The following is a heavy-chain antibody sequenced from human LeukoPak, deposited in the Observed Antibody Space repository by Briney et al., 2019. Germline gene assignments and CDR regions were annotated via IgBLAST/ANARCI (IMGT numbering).Heavy chain of an antibody. V-gene: IGHV4-4*07. D-gene: IGHD2-2*01. J-gene: IGHJ3*02. CDR1: GGSISSYY. CDR2: IYTSGST. CDR3: AREPRSTDAFDI. Sequence: SETLSLTCTVSGGSISSYYWSWIRQPAGKGLEWIGRIYTSGSTNYNPSLKSRVTMSVDTSKNQFSLKLSSVSAADTAVYYCAREPRSTDAFDIWGQGTMVTVSS.